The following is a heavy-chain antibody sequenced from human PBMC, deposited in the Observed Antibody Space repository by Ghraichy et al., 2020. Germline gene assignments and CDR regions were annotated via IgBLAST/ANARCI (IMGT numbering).Heavy chain of an antibody. Sequence: GESLNISCAASGFTFSSYWMSWVRQAPGKGLEWVANIKQDGSEKYYVDSVKGRFTISRDNAKNSLYLQMNSLRAEDTAVYYCARDDNYDILTDWGQGTLVTVSS. CDR3: ARDDNYDILTD. D-gene: IGHD3-9*01. J-gene: IGHJ4*02. CDR2: IKQDGSEK. CDR1: GFTFSSYW. V-gene: IGHV3-7*03.